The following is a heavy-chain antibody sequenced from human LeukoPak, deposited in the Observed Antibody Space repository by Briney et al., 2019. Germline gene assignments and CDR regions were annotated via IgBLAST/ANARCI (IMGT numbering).Heavy chain of an antibody. CDR3: ARLTMVRGVMPGFDY. D-gene: IGHD3-10*01. Sequence: SETLSLTCAVYGGSFSGYYRSWIRQPPGKGLEWIGEINHSGSTNYNPSLKSRVTISVDTSKNQFSLKLSSVTAADTAVYYCARLTMVRGVMPGFDYWGQGTLVTVSS. V-gene: IGHV4-34*01. J-gene: IGHJ4*02. CDR1: GGSFSGYY. CDR2: INHSGST.